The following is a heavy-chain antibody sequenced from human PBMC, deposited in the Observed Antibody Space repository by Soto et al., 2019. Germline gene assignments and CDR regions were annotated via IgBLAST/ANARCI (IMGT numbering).Heavy chain of an antibody. J-gene: IGHJ3*02. CDR3: AIHSGSYPDAFAI. V-gene: IGHV4-39*01. CDR2: IYYSGST. D-gene: IGHD1-26*01. CDR1: GGSISSSSYY. Sequence: PSETLSLTCTVSGGSISSSSYYWGWIRQPPGKGLEWIGSIYYSGSTYYNPSLKSRVTISVDTSKNQFSLKLSSVTAADTAVYYCAIHSGSYPDAFAIWGQGTMVTVSS.